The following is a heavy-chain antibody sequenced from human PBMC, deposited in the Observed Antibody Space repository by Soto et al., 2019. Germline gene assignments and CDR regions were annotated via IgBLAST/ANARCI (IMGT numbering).Heavy chain of an antibody. CDR1: GGSFSSHC. V-gene: IGHV1-69*06. CDR3: ARWAGECTEGDRFAPLDF. J-gene: IGHJ4*02. CDR2: LVPKFGAP. Sequence: QAHLVQSGAEVKKPGSSVKVSCRASGGSFSSHCLIWVRQAPGQGLEWMGGLVPKFGAPKYAQKFQDRVTITADISTTTVYMELNRLKVEDTAIYFCARWAGECTEGDRFAPLDFWGQGTPLTVSS. D-gene: IGHD2-8*02.